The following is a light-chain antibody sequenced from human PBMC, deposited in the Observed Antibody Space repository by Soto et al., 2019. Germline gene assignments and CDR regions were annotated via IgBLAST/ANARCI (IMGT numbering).Light chain of an antibody. V-gene: IGKV3-15*01. Sequence: EIVMTQSPATLSVSPGEGATLSCRASQSVGSSLAWYQQKPGQPPRILIYGAFTRVTGIPARFSGSGSGTEFTLTISSLQSEDFAVYYCQQYINWPVYTFGQGKKLEIK. CDR3: QQYINWPVYT. J-gene: IGKJ2*01. CDR1: QSVGSS. CDR2: GAF.